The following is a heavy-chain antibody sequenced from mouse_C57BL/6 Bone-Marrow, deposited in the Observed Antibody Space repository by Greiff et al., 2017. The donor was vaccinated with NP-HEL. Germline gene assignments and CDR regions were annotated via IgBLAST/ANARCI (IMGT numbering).Heavy chain of an antibody. Sequence: QVQLQQPGAELVKPGASVKVSYKASGYTFTSYWMHWVKQRPGQGLEWIGRIHPSDSDTNYNQKFKGKATLTVDKSSSTAYMQLSSLTSEDSAVYYCAIANPKGDAMDYWGQGTSVTVSS. CDR3: AIANPKGDAMDY. CDR1: GYTFTSYW. J-gene: IGHJ4*01. V-gene: IGHV1-74*01. CDR2: IHPSDSDT. D-gene: IGHD6-1*01.